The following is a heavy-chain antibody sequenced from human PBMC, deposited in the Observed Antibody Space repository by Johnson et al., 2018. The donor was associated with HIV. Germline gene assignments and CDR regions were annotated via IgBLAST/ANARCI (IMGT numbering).Heavy chain of an antibody. CDR1: GFTFSTYW. D-gene: IGHD6-13*01. CDR2: IKQDGSEK. J-gene: IGHJ3*02. CDR3: AKEANPYSRSWYGDAFDI. V-gene: IGHV3-7*04. Sequence: VQLLESGGGLVQPGGSLRLSCAASGFTFSTYWMSWVRQAPGKGLEWVANIKQDGSEKYYVDFVQGQFTISRDNAKNSLYLQMNSLRAEDTAVYYCAKEANPYSRSWYGDAFDIWGQGTMVTVSS.